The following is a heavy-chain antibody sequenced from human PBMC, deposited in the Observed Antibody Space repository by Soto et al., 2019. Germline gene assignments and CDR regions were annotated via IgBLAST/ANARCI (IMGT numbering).Heavy chain of an antibody. D-gene: IGHD2-8*01. J-gene: IGHJ3*02. Sequence: PGGSLRLSCAASGFTFSRSAIHWVRQASGKGLEWVGRIRNRADSYATAYAASVKGRFTVSRDDSKNTAYLHMNSLKTEDTAVYFCTRLQCTNGVCSPSAFDIWGQGTVVTVS. CDR1: GFTFSRSA. CDR2: IRNRADSYAT. CDR3: TRLQCTNGVCSPSAFDI. V-gene: IGHV3-73*01.